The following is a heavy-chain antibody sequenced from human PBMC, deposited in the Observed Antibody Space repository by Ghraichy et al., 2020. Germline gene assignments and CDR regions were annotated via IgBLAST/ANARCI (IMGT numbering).Heavy chain of an antibody. CDR3: ARGSVIMSYWYFDV. Sequence: GALRLSCAASGFTFSSYSMNWVRQAPGKGLEWVSYITTSSSTIYYADSVKGRFTISRDNAKNSLYLQMNSLRDEDTAVYYCARGSVIMSYWYFDVWGRGTLVTVSS. J-gene: IGHJ2*01. V-gene: IGHV3-48*02. D-gene: IGHD3-10*01. CDR2: ITTSSSTI. CDR1: GFTFSSYS.